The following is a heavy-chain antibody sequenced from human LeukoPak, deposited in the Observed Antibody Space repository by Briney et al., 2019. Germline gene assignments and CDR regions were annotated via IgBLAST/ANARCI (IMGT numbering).Heavy chain of an antibody. V-gene: IGHV4-34*01. CDR1: GGSISGYY. D-gene: IGHD2/OR15-2a*01. J-gene: IGHJ3*02. CDR2: INHSGST. Sequence: SETLSLTCTVSGGSISGYYWTWIRQPPGKGLEWIGEINHSGSTNYNPSLKSRVTISVDTSKNQFSLKLSSVTAADTAVYYCARPQENTTVAFDIWGQGTMVTVSS. CDR3: ARPQENTTVAFDI.